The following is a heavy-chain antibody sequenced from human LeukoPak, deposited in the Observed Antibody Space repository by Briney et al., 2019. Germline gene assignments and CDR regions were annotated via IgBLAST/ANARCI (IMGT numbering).Heavy chain of an antibody. Sequence: SVKVSCKASGGTFSSYAISWVRRAPGQGLEWMGGIIPIFGTANYAQKFQGRVTITADESTSTAYMELSSLRSEDTAVYYCASSTKFYCSGGSCYFDYWGQGTLVTVSP. CDR2: IIPIFGTA. V-gene: IGHV1-69*13. J-gene: IGHJ4*02. D-gene: IGHD2-15*01. CDR3: ASSTKFYCSGGSCYFDY. CDR1: GGTFSSYA.